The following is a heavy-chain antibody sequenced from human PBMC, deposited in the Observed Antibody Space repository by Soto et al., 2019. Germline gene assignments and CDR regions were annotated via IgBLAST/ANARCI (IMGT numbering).Heavy chain of an antibody. J-gene: IGHJ5*02. Sequence: QVQLVESGGGVVQPGRSLRLSCAASGFTFSSYGMHGVRQAPGKWLEWVAVISYDGSNKYYADSVKGRFTISRDNSNNTLYLQMNSLRAEDTAVYYCAKDSYYYGSGLGPYYNWFDPWGQGTLVTVSS. CDR2: ISYDGSNK. V-gene: IGHV3-30*18. D-gene: IGHD3-10*01. CDR1: GFTFSSYG. CDR3: AKDSYYYGSGLGPYYNWFDP.